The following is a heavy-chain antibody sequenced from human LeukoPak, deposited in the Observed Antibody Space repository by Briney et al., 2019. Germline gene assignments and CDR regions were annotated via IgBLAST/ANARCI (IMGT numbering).Heavy chain of an antibody. V-gene: IGHV3-11*01. CDR2: ISSSGRTI. D-gene: IGHD3-10*01. Sequence: GGSLRLSCAASGITFSDHYMNWIRQAPRKGLEWVSYISSSGRTIDYADSVKGRFTISRDNAKKSLYLQMNSLRTEDTAVYYCARTKSENAYGQHHGLDNWGQGILVTVSS. CDR3: ARTKSENAYGQHHGLDN. CDR1: GITFSDHY. J-gene: IGHJ4*02.